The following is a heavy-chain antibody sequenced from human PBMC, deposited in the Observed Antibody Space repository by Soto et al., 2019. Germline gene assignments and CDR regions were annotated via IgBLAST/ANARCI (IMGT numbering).Heavy chain of an antibody. CDR1: GGSISSGGYY. J-gene: IGHJ4*02. V-gene: IGHV4-31*03. Sequence: SETLSLTCTVSGGSISSGGYYWSWIRQHPGKGLEWIGYIYYSGSTYYNPSLKSRVTISVDTSKNQFSLKLSSVTAADTAVYYCARVGSGYSRFDYWGQGTLVTVSS. CDR3: ARVGSGYSRFDY. CDR2: IYYSGST. D-gene: IGHD3-22*01.